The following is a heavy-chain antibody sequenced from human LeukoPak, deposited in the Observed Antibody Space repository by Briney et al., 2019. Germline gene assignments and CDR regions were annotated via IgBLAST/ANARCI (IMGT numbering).Heavy chain of an antibody. J-gene: IGHJ4*02. D-gene: IGHD1-26*01. CDR2: IYSGGST. CDR3: ARDVVGATYFD. V-gene: IGHV3-53*01. Sequence: GGSLRLSCAASGFTFSSHWMTWVRQAPGKGLEWVSIIYSGGSTSYADSVKGRFTISRDNSKNTLYLQMNSLRAEDTAVYYCARDVVGATYFDWGQGTLVTVSS. CDR1: GFTFSSHW.